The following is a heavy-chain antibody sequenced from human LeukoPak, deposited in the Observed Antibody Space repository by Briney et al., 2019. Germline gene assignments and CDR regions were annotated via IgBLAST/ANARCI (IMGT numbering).Heavy chain of an antibody. V-gene: IGHV3-7*01. CDR3: ARDHVVDGLVFDY. D-gene: IGHD2-15*01. Sequence: GGSLRLSCAASGFTFRSHWMSWVRQAPGKGLELVANINQDGSEKYYVDSVKGRFTISRDNAENSLFLQMNSLRAEDTATYYCARDHVVDGLVFDYWGQGTLVTVSS. J-gene: IGHJ4*02. CDR2: INQDGSEK. CDR1: GFTFRSHW.